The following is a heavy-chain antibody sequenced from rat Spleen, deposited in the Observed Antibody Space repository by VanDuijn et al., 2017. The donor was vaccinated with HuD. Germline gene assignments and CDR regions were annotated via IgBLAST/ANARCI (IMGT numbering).Heavy chain of an antibody. D-gene: IGHD1-4*01. V-gene: IGHV5-22*01. CDR3: ARHKGYKGNYYVMDA. J-gene: IGHJ4*01. CDR1: GFTFSDYN. Sequence: EVQLVESGGGLVQPGGSLKLSCVVSGFTFSDYNMAWVRQAPKKGLEWVASISYEGSSTYYGDSVKGRFTISRDNAKSTLYLQMNSLRSEDTATYYCARHKGYKGNYYVMDAWGQGASVTVSS. CDR2: ISYEGSST.